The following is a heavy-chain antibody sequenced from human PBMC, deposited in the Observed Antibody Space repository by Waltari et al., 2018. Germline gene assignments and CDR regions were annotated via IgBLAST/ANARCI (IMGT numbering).Heavy chain of an antibody. J-gene: IGHJ6*03. CDR2: IIPILGTA. V-gene: IGHV1-69*13. Sequence: QVQLVQSGAEVKKPGSSVKVSCKASGGTFSSYAISWVRQAPGQGLEWMGRIIPILGTANYAQKFQGRVTITADKSTSTAYMELSSLRSEDTAVYYCARDQPADTDDYYYYYMDVWGKGTTVTISS. D-gene: IGHD5-18*01. CDR1: GGTFSSYA. CDR3: ARDQPADTDDYYYYYMDV.